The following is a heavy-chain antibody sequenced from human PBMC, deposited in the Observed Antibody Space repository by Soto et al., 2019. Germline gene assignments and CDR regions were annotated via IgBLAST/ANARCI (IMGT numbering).Heavy chain of an antibody. CDR1: GFTFRSYA. D-gene: IGHD3-22*01. J-gene: IGHJ4*02. CDR3: VRSMIIVVRLIGLDY. V-gene: IGHV3-30-3*01. Sequence: GGSLRLSCGASGFTFRSYAMHWVRQTPGKGLEWVAVISYDGSNKHYADSVKGRFSISRDNSKNMLYLQMESLSTEDTAVYYCVRSMIIVVRLIGLDYWGQGTLVTVYS. CDR2: ISYDGSNK.